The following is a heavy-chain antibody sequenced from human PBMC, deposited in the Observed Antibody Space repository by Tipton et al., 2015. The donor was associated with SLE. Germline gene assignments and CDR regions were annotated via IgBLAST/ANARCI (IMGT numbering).Heavy chain of an antibody. CDR1: GGSMSSHY. D-gene: IGHD6-13*01. V-gene: IGHV4-59*11. CDR3: AKLTPLAAGSTHNNYFAMDV. Sequence: TLSLTCTVSGGSMSSHYWSWIRQPPGKGLEWIGYIHYSGNTDYNPSLKSRVTISVDTSKNQFSLKLSSVTAADTATYYCAKLTPLAAGSTHNNYFAMDVWGQGTTVTVSS. J-gene: IGHJ6*02. CDR2: IHYSGNT.